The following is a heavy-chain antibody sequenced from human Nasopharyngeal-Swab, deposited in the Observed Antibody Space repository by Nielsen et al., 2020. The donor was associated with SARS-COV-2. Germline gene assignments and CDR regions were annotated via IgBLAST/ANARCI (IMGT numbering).Heavy chain of an antibody. Sequence: GGSLRLSCAASGFTFGTYSMNWVRQAPGKGLEWVSSISSSSTYIYYADSVKGRFTISRDNAKNSLYLQMNSLRAEDTAVYYCAGAYGSGGYFAFDLWGQGTMVTVSS. CDR2: ISSSSTYI. V-gene: IGHV3-21*01. CDR3: AGAYGSGGYFAFDL. J-gene: IGHJ3*01. D-gene: IGHD3-10*01. CDR1: GFTFGTYS.